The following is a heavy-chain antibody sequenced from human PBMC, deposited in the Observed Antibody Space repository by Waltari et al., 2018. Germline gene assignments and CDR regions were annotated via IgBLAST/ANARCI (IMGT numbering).Heavy chain of an antibody. CDR3: ARVNNRDTAMVDY. J-gene: IGHJ4*02. D-gene: IGHD5-18*01. CDR1: GYSISSGYY. Sequence: QVQLQESGPGLVKPSATLSLTCAVSGYSISSGYYWGWIRQPPGKGLEWIGSIYHSGSTHYNPSLKSRVTISVDTSKNQFSLKLSSVTAAEKAVYYCARVNNRDTAMVDYWGQGTLVTVSS. CDR2: IYHSGST. V-gene: IGHV4-38-2*01.